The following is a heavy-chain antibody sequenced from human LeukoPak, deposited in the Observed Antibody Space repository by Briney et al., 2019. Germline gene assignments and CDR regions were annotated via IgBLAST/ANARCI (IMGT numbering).Heavy chain of an antibody. CDR2: FDPKEGER. Sequence: ASVKVSCKASGYTFTSYYMHWVRQAPGQGLEWMGGFDPKEGERVYAQNFQGRFTMTEDTSSGTAYMELNSLRSEDTAVYYCTTREIVVEPAQTSMVRGVLWRSDFWGHGTLVTVSS. CDR3: TTREIVVEPAQTSMVRGVLWRSDF. J-gene: IGHJ4*01. V-gene: IGHV1-24*01. CDR1: GYTFTSYY. D-gene: IGHD3-10*01.